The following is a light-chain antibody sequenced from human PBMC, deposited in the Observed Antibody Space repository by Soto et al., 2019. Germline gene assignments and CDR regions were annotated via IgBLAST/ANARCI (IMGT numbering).Light chain of an antibody. Sequence: QSVLTQPPSASGSPGQSVAISCTGTSSDVGGYDYVSWFQQNPGKAPKLMIYDVTKRPSGVPDRFSGSKSGNTASLTVSGLPAEDEAYYYCASYGGYYVVFGGGTQLTVL. J-gene: IGLJ2*01. CDR2: DVT. CDR3: ASYGGYYVV. V-gene: IGLV2-8*01. CDR1: SSDVGGYDY.